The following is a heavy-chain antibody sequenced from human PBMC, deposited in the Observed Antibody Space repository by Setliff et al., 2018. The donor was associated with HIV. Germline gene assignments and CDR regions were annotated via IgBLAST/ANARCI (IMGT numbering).Heavy chain of an antibody. CDR3: AGVFYYSAGSYSLDY. V-gene: IGHV1-69*10. Sequence: SVKVSCKASGDTFSNYAISWVRQAPGQGLEWMGGIIPILGTANYAQKFEGRVTITADKSTSTAYMEVNSLRFEDTAVYYCAGVFYYSAGSYSLDYWGQETLVTAPQ. CDR2: IIPILGTA. D-gene: IGHD3-10*01. J-gene: IGHJ4*01. CDR1: GDTFSNYA.